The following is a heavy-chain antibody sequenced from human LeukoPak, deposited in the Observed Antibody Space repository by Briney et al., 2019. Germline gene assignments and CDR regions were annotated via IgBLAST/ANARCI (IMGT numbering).Heavy chain of an antibody. D-gene: IGHD3-9*01. V-gene: IGHV6-1*01. CDR1: GDSVSSNSAA. CDR2: AYYRSKWYN. J-gene: IGHJ4*02. Sequence: SQTLSLTCAISGDSVSSNSAAWNWIRQSPSRGLEWLGRAYYRSKWYNDYAVSVKSRITINPDTSKNQFSLKLSSVTAADTAVYYCARGGYDLLTGSYLSYSKSYFDYWGQGTLVTVSS. CDR3: ARGGYDLLTGSYLSYSKSYFDY.